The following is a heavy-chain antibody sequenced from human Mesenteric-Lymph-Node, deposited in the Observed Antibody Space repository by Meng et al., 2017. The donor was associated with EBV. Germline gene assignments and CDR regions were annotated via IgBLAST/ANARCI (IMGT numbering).Heavy chain of an antibody. J-gene: IGHJ5*02. V-gene: IGHV4-30-4*01. CDR1: SGSINSGSYY. CDR3: ARAHRVLFGELNWFDP. CDR2: IYYSGGT. Sequence: QVQRQESGPGLVKPSQTLSLTCAVSSGSINSGSYYWSWIRQPPGKGLEWIGYIYYSGGTYYNPSLKSRVTISVDTSKNQFSLKLKSVTAADTAVYYCARAHRVLFGELNWFDPWGQGTLVTVSS. D-gene: IGHD3-10*01.